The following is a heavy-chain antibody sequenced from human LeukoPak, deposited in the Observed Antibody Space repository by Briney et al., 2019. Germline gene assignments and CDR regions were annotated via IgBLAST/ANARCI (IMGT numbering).Heavy chain of an antibody. CDR1: GGSISNYH. CDR2: IHTSGST. Sequence: SETLSLTSTVSGGSISNYHCSWIRHPAGKGLGWIGQIHTSGSTNYNPPLKSRVTMSIDTPENQLSLTIRSVTAADTAVYYCARRDISSGWSFEYWGQGTLVTVSS. J-gene: IGHJ4*02. V-gene: IGHV4-4*07. D-gene: IGHD6-19*01. CDR3: ARRDISSGWSFEY.